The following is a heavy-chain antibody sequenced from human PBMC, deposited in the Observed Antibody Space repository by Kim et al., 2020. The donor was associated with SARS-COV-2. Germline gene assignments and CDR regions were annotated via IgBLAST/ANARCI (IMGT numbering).Heavy chain of an antibody. CDR2: T. J-gene: IGHJ4*02. Sequence: TNYTPSLKSRVTISVDTSKNQFSLKLSSVTAADTAVYYCARGQQLVLLDYWGQGTLVTVSS. CDR3: ARGQQLVLLDY. D-gene: IGHD6-13*01. V-gene: IGHV4-34*01.